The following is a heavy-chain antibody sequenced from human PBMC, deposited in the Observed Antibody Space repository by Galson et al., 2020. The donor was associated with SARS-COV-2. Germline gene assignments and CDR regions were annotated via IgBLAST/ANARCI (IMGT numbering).Heavy chain of an antibody. CDR2: IWFDGSNE. V-gene: IGHV3-33*01. CDR1: GFVFSTFG. CDR3: ARDRYCSSSTCYNWFDP. Sequence: GGSLRLSYAASGFVFSTFGMHWVRQAPGKGLEWVAFIWFDGSNEYYADSVKGRFTVSRDNSKNTLYLQMNSLRDEDTAVYYCARDRYCSSSTCYNWFDPWGQGTLVTVSS. D-gene: IGHD2-2*01. J-gene: IGHJ5*02.